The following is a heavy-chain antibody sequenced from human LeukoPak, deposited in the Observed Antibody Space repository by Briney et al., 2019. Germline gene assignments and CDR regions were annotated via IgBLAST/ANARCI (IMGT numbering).Heavy chain of an antibody. J-gene: IGHJ4*02. V-gene: IGHV4-4*07. CDR1: GGSISAYY. CDR2: IYRSGST. D-gene: IGHD3-22*01. Sequence: SETLSLTCTVSGGSISAYYWSWIRQPAGKGLEWIGRIYRSGSTNYNPSLRSRVTMSVDTSKNQFSLRLKSVTAADTAVYYCARDRSYDSSGYYNFDYRGQGTLVTVSS. CDR3: ARDRSYDSSGYYNFDY.